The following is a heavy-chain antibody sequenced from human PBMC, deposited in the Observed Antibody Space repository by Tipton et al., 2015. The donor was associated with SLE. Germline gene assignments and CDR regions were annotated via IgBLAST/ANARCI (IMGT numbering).Heavy chain of an antibody. D-gene: IGHD3-10*01. CDR1: GFTFSSYA. V-gene: IGHV3-23*01. CDR3: VKDRGDIATGTGWFHP. CDR2: ISGSGGST. J-gene: IGHJ5*02. Sequence: SLRLSCAASGFTFSSYAMSWVRQAPGKGLEWVSAISGSGGSTYYADSVKGRFTISRDNSKNTLYLQMNSLRAEDTAVYYCVKDRGDIATGTGWFHPWGQGTLVTVSS.